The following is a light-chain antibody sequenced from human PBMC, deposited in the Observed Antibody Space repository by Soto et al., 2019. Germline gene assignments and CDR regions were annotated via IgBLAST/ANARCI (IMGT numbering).Light chain of an antibody. V-gene: IGKV3-20*01. Sequence: ETVLTQSPGTLSLSPGERATLSCRASQSVSSSYLGWYQQKPGQAPRLLIYGASNRATGIPDRFSGSGSGTEFTLTISRLEPEDFAVYYCQQYGSSPPLTFGGGTKVDIK. CDR2: GAS. CDR1: QSVSSSY. CDR3: QQYGSSPPLT. J-gene: IGKJ4*01.